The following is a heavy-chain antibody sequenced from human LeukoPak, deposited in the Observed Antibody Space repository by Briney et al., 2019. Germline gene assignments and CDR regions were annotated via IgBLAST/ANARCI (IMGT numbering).Heavy chain of an antibody. D-gene: IGHD3-22*01. CDR1: GFTFSSYA. CDR3: ARDSSGYYFDDAFDI. V-gene: IGHV3-30-3*01. J-gene: IGHJ3*02. CDR2: ISYDGSNK. Sequence: VRSLRLSCAASGFTFSSYAMHWVRQAPGKGLEWVAVISYDGSNKYYADSVKGRFTISRDNSKNTLYLQMNSLRAEDTAVYYCARDSSGYYFDDAFDIWGQGTMVTVSS.